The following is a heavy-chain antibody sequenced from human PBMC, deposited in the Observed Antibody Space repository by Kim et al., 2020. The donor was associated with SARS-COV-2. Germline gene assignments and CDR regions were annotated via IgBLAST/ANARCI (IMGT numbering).Heavy chain of an antibody. CDR2: ITTSTSYI. V-gene: IGHV3-21*01. D-gene: IGHD3-10*01. J-gene: IGHJ6*02. Sequence: GGSLRLSCAASGFTFSSYSMNWVRQAPGRGLEWVSSITTSTSYIYYADSVKGRFAISRDNAKNSLYLQMNSLRAEDTAVYYCARGGPTYSYYSGMDVWGQGTTVTVSS. CDR1: GFTFSSYS. CDR3: ARGGPTYSYYSGMDV.